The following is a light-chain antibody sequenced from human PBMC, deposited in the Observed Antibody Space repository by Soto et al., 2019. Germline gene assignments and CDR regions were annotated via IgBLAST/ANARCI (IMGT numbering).Light chain of an antibody. Sequence: QPVLTQSPSASASLGASVKLTCTLSSGHSNYAIAWHQQQPEKGPRYLMKLNSDGSHSKGDGIPDRFSGSSSGTERYLTISSVQSEDEADYYCQTWDTGTVVFGGGTKLTVL. CDR3: QTWDTGTVV. CDR1: SGHSNYA. CDR2: LNSDGSH. V-gene: IGLV4-69*01. J-gene: IGLJ2*01.